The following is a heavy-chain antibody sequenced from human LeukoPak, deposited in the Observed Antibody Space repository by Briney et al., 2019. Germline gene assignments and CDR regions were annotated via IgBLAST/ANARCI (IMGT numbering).Heavy chain of an antibody. D-gene: IGHD1-26*01. CDR1: GYTFTSYA. CDR3: ASFSIRGGATSLDY. Sequence: GASVKVSCKASGYTFTSYAIHWVRQAPGQRLEWMGWINTGNGNTKYSQKFQGRVTITRDTSASTAYMELSSLRSEDTAVYYCASFSIRGGATSLDYWGQGTLVTVSS. CDR2: INTGNGNT. V-gene: IGHV1-3*04. J-gene: IGHJ4*02.